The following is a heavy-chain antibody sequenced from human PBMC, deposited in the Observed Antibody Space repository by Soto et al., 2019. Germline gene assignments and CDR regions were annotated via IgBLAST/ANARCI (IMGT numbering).Heavy chain of an antibody. D-gene: IGHD6-13*01. J-gene: IGHJ4*02. Sequence: QVQLVQSGAEVKKPGASVKVSCKASGYTFTSYYMHWVRQAPGQGLEWMGIINPSGGSTSYAQKFQGRGTMTRDTATSTVYMELSSLRSEDTAVYYCARVSSWSCFDYWGQGTLVTVSS. V-gene: IGHV1-46*01. CDR2: INPSGGST. CDR1: GYTFTSYY. CDR3: ARVSSWSCFDY.